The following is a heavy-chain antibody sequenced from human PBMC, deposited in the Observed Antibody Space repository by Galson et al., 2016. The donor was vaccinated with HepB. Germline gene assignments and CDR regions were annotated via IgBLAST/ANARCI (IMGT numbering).Heavy chain of an antibody. CDR1: GFTFTRYN. J-gene: IGHJ3*02. CDR3: ARVREQHLLDAFYI. V-gene: IGHV3-21*01. Sequence: SLRLSCATSGFTFTRYNMNWVRQAPGKGLEWVSSISSGSSYIYYADSVKGRFTISRDNVKKLLYLQMNSLRPEGTAVYYCARVREQHLLDAFYIWGQGTMFTVSS. CDR2: ISSGSSYI. D-gene: IGHD6-13*01.